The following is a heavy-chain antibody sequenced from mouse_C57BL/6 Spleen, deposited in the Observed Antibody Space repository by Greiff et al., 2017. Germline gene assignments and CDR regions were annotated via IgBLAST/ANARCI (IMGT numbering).Heavy chain of an antibody. CDR1: GFTFSSYG. CDR2: ISSGGSYT. Sequence: EVQLVESGGDLVKPGGSLKLSCAASGFTFSSYGMSWVRQTPDKRLEWVATISSGGSYTYYPDSVKGRFTISRDNAQNTLYLQMSSLKSEDTSMYYCARDYQYFDVWGTGTTVTVSS. D-gene: IGHD5-5*01. CDR3: ARDYQYFDV. V-gene: IGHV5-6*01. J-gene: IGHJ1*03.